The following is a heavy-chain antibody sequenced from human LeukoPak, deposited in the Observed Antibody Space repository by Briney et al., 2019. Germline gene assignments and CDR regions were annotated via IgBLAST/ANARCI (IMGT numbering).Heavy chain of an antibody. CDR2: ISWDGGST. Sequence: PGGSLRLPCAASGFTFDDYAMHWVRQAPGKGLEWVSLISWDGGSTYYADSVKGRFTISRDNAKNSLYLQMNSLRAEDTAVYYCARDCSGGSCYDYWGQGTLVTVSS. J-gene: IGHJ4*02. V-gene: IGHV3-43D*03. D-gene: IGHD2-15*01. CDR1: GFTFDDYA. CDR3: ARDCSGGSCYDY.